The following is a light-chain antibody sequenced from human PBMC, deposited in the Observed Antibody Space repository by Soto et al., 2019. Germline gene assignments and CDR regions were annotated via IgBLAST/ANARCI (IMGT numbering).Light chain of an antibody. J-gene: IGKJ5*01. CDR2: GSS. CDR3: QQYNRGSPIT. Sequence: IVMTQSPGTLSVFPRGSATLSCRASQTIDSNLAWYQQKPGQAPRLLIYGSSTRATGVPIRFSGSWSGTEFTLSISSLQSDDFAVYYCQQYNRGSPITFGQGTRLEI. CDR1: QTIDSN. V-gene: IGKV3-15*01.